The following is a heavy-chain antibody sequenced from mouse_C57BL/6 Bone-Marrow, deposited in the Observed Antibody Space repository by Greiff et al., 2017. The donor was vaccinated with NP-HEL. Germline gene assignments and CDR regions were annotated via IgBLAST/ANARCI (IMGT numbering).Heavy chain of an antibody. J-gene: IGHJ1*03. D-gene: IGHD2-3*01. CDR3: ARGGWLLLWYFDV. CDR1: GFTFSSYG. V-gene: IGHV5-6*01. CDR2: ISSGGSYT. Sequence: EVQGVESGGDLVKPGGSLKLSCAASGFTFSSYGMSWVRQTPDKRLEWVATISSGGSYTYYPDSVKGRFTISRDNAKNTLYLQMSSLKSEDTAMYYCARGGWLLLWYFDVWGTGTTVTVSS.